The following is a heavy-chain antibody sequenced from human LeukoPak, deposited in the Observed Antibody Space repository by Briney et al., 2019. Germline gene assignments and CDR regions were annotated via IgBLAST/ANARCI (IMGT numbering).Heavy chain of an antibody. Sequence: GGSLRLSCAASGFTFSSYGMHWVRQAPGKGLEWVAFIRYDGSNKYYADSVKGRFAISRDNSKNTLYLQMNSLRAEDTAVYYCTKDRGGSKWSDAFDIWAQGTMVTVSS. CDR1: GFTFSSYG. CDR2: IRYDGSNK. D-gene: IGHD3-16*01. V-gene: IGHV3-30*02. J-gene: IGHJ3*02. CDR3: TKDRGGSKWSDAFDI.